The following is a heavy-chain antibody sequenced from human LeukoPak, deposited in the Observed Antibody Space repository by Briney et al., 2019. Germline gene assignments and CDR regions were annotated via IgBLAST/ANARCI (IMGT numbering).Heavy chain of an antibody. CDR1: GFTFSSYS. J-gene: IGHJ4*02. CDR3: ARDLMAVAGTGFDH. V-gene: IGHV3-21*01. Sequence: GSLRLSCAASGFTFSSYSMNWVRQAPGKGLEWVSSISRGGDYTYSEDSVKGRFTISRDNAKDSLYLQLNSLRAEDTAVYYCARDLMAVAGTGFDHWGQGALVTVSS. CDR2: ISRGGDYT. D-gene: IGHD6-19*01.